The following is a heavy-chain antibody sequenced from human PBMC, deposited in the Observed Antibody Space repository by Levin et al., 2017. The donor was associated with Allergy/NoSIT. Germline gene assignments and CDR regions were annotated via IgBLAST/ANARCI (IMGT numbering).Heavy chain of an antibody. D-gene: IGHD5-12*01. J-gene: IGHJ4*02. Sequence: GESLKISCKTSEYTFISYDINWVRQASGQGLEWMGWMNPNSGNTGYAQKFQGRVTMTRNASINTAYMELTILKYEDTAVYYCARGHIVATKYNGAFDYWGQGTLVTVSS. CDR2: MNPNSGNT. CDR3: ARGHIVATKYNGAFDY. CDR1: EYTFISYD. V-gene: IGHV1-8*01.